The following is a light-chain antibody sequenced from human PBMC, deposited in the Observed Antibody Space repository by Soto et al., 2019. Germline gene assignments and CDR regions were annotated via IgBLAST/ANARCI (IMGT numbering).Light chain of an antibody. CDR1: QAITNE. V-gene: IGKV1-6*01. CDR3: LQDHNYPRT. CDR2: AAS. Sequence: AIQMTQSPSSLSASVGDRVTITCRASQAITNELGWYQQKAGKAPKLLIFAASTLQSGVPTRFSGSGSGTDFTLTISSLQPEDFATYYCLQDHNYPRTFGQGTKLELK. J-gene: IGKJ2*01.